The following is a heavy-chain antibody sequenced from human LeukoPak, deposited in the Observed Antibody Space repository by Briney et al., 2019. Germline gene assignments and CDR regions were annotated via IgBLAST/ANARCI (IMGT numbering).Heavy chain of an antibody. CDR2: INHSGST. V-gene: IGHV4-34*01. CDR3: ARVSSSWYQDWYFDL. Sequence: SETLSLTCAVYGGSFSGYYWSWIRQPPGKGLEWIGEINHSGSTNYNPSLKSRVTMSLDTSKNQFSLKLSSVTAADTAVYYCARVSSSWYQDWYFDLWGRGTLVTVSS. D-gene: IGHD6-13*01. CDR1: GGSFSGYY. J-gene: IGHJ2*01.